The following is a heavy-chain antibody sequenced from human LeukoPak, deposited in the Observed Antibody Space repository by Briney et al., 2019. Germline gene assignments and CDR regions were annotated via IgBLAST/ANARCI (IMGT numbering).Heavy chain of an antibody. Sequence: GGSLRLSCAASGFTFNNYWMHWVRQAPGKGLVWVSRIDSDGSTTSYADSVKGRFTVSRDNAKNTVFLQMNSLRAEDTAVYYCVRDRIGLDPWGQGTLVTVSS. CDR3: VRDRIGLDP. J-gene: IGHJ5*02. CDR2: IDSDGSTT. V-gene: IGHV3-74*01. D-gene: IGHD3-10*01. CDR1: GFTFNNYW.